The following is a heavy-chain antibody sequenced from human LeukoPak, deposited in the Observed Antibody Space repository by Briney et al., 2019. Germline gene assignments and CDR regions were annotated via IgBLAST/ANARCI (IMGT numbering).Heavy chain of an antibody. J-gene: IGHJ6*03. D-gene: IGHD2-21*01. V-gene: IGHV3-21*01. CDR2: ISSSSSYI. Sequence: KPGGSLRLSCAASGFTFSSYSMNWVRQARGKGLEWVSSISSSSSYIYYADSVKGRFTISRHNAKNSLYLRMNSLRAEDTAVYYCARDESDGYYYYMDVWGKGTTVTVSS. CDR1: GFTFSSYS. CDR3: ARDESDGYYYYMDV.